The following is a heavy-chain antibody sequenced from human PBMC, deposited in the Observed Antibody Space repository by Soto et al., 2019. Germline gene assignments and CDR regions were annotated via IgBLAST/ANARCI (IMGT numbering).Heavy chain of an antibody. CDR2: IWFDGNNK. CDR1: GFTFGNNA. J-gene: IGHJ6*02. Sequence: QVQLVESGGNMVQPGRSLRLSCAASGFTFGNNAMHWVRHAAGKGLEWVAPIWFDGNNKYYTDSVTGRFTISRDNLKNALYLDMQSPRAGDTAVYYCARDGQQLAPYAMDVWGQGTTVIVSS. CDR3: ARDGQQLAPYAMDV. V-gene: IGHV3-33*01. D-gene: IGHD6-13*01.